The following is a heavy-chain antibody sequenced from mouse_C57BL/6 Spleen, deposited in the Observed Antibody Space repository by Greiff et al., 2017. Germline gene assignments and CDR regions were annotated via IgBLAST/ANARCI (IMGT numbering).Heavy chain of an antibody. J-gene: IGHJ2*01. V-gene: IGHV3-6*01. Sequence: EVKLMESGPGLVKPSQSLSLTCSVTGYSITSGYYWNWIRQFPGNKLEWMGYISYDGSNNYNPSLKNRISITRDTSKNQFFLKLNSVTTEDTATYYCAPTGTRGYFDYWGQGTTLTVSS. D-gene: IGHD4-1*02. CDR1: GYSITSGYY. CDR2: ISYDGSN. CDR3: APTGTRGYFDY.